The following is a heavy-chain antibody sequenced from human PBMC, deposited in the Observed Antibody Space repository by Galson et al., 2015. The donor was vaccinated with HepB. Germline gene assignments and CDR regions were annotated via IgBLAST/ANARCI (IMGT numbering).Heavy chain of an antibody. D-gene: IGHD1-26*01. CDR3: ATNPPVGATSGRIHAFDI. CDR1: GYTFTDYY. CDR2: VDPEDGET. V-gene: IGHV1-69-2*01. Sequence: VKVSCKVSGYTFTDYYMHWVQQAPGKGLEWMGLVDPEDGETIYAEKFQGRVTITADTSTDTAYMELSSLRSEDTAVYYCATNPPVGATSGRIHAFDIWGQGTMVTVSS. J-gene: IGHJ3*02.